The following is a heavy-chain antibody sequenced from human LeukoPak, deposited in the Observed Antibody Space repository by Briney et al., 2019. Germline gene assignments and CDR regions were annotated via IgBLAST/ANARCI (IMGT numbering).Heavy chain of an antibody. D-gene: IGHD6-6*01. Sequence: GGPLSLFCAASGFTLSRYWMHCLPHATGTALVWVSRISTDGSSTNSADSVKGRLTICRDNAKNTLYLQMNSLRAEDTAVYYCVREYSSSSGRAFDIWGQGTMVTVSP. CDR2: ISTDGSST. J-gene: IGHJ3*02. V-gene: IGHV3-74*01. CDR1: GFTLSRYW. CDR3: VREYSSSSGRAFDI.